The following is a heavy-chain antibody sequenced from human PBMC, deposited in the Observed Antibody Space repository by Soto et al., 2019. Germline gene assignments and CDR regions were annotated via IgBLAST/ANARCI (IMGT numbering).Heavy chain of an antibody. CDR3: AKGAWGPTTMVRGVINYNDY. Sequence: PGGSLRLSCAASGFTFSSYAMSWVRQAPGKGLEWVSAISGSGGSTYYADSVKGRFTISRDNSKNTLYLQMNSLRAEDTAVYYCAKGAWGPTTMVRGVINYNDYWGQGTLVTVSS. D-gene: IGHD3-10*01. V-gene: IGHV3-23*01. J-gene: IGHJ4*02. CDR1: GFTFSSYA. CDR2: ISGSGGST.